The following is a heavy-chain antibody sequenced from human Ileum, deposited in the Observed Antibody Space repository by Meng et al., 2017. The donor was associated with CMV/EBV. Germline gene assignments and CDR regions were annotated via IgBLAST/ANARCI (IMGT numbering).Heavy chain of an antibody. Sequence: AAGVTVRSYSMNGVRQDPGKGLEWVSSISSSSSYIYYADSVKGRFTISRDNAKKSLYLKMNSLRAEETAVYYCARALYCRGGSCPDYWGQGTLVTVSS. D-gene: IGHD2-15*01. CDR2: ISSSSSYI. J-gene: IGHJ4*02. CDR1: GVTVRSYS. V-gene: IGHV3-21*01. CDR3: ARALYCRGGSCPDY.